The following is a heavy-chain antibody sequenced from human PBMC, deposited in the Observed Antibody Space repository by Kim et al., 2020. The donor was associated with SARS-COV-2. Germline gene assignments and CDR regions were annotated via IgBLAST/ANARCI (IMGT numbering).Heavy chain of an antibody. CDR2: IYPGDSDT. Sequence: GESLKISCKGSGYSFTSYWIGWVRQMPGKGLEWMGIIYPGDSDTRYSPSFQGQVTISADKSISTAYLQWSSLKASDTAMYYCARFIYGSGSYYPFDPWGQGTLVTVSS. CDR3: ARFIYGSGSYYPFDP. CDR1: GYSFTSYW. J-gene: IGHJ5*02. V-gene: IGHV5-51*01. D-gene: IGHD3-10*01.